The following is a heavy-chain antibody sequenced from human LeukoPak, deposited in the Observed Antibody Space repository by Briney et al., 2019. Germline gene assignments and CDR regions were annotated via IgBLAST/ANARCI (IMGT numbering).Heavy chain of an antibody. V-gene: IGHV5-51*01. CDR1: GYSFTSYW. J-gene: IGHJ6*03. CDR2: IYPGDSDT. D-gene: IGHD3-22*01. Sequence: GESLKISCKGSGYSFTSYWIGWVRQMPGKGLEWMGIIYPGDSDTRYSPSFQGQVTISADKSINTAYLQRSSLKASDTAMYYCARMAYYYDSSGSTSDYMDVWGKGTTVTVSS. CDR3: ARMAYYYDSSGSTSDYMDV.